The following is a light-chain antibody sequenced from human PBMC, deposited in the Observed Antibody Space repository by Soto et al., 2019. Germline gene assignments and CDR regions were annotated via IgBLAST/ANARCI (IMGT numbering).Light chain of an antibody. Sequence: QSALNQPASVAGSPGPSITLSCTGSTSGVGRYNLVSWYQHHPGKAPKLSIYEAIKRPSGISDRFSGSKSGNTACLTISGLQAEDEADYYCCSYGGYSNFVVFGGRTKLTVL. CDR3: CSYGGYSNFVV. J-gene: IGLJ2*01. CDR2: EAI. V-gene: IGLV2-23*02. CDR1: TSGVGRYNL.